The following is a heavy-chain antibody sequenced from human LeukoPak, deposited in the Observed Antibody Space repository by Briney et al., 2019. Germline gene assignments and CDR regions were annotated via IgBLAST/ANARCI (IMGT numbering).Heavy chain of an antibody. V-gene: IGHV4-61*05. CDR2: IYYSGST. Sequence: SETLSLTCTVSGGSISSSNYYWSWIRQPPGKGLEWIGYIYYSGSTNYNPSLKSRVTISVDTSKNQFSLKLSSVTAADTAVYYCARGTPIVVVVAALRRGWFDPWGQGTLVTVSS. CDR3: ARGTPIVVVVAALRRGWFDP. CDR1: GGSISSSNYY. J-gene: IGHJ5*02. D-gene: IGHD2-15*01.